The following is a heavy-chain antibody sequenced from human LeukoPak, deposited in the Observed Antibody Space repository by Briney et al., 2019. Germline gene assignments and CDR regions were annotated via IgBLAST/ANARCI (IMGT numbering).Heavy chain of an antibody. CDR2: IWYDGSNK. CDR3: ARDRRLRGAFDI. V-gene: IGHV3-33*01. J-gene: IGHJ3*02. D-gene: IGHD5-12*01. Sequence: PGRSLRLSCAASGFTFSSYGMHWVRQAPGKGLEWVAVIWYDGSNKYYADSAKGRFTISRDNSKNTLYLQMNSLRAEDTAVYYCARDRRLRGAFDIWGQGTMVTVSS. CDR1: GFTFSSYG.